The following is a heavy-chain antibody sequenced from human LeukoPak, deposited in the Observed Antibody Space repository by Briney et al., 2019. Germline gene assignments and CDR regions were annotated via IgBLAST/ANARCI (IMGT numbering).Heavy chain of an antibody. J-gene: IGHJ4*02. CDR1: GFSLSTSGMC. CDR2: IDWDDDK. D-gene: IGHD3-22*01. V-gene: IGHV2-70*11. CDR3: ARTGGYYYDSTGYPSGYDY. Sequence: SGPALVKPTQTLTLTCTFSGFSLSTSGMCVSWIRQPPGKALEWLARIDWDDDKYYSTSLKTRLTISKDTSKNQVVLTMTNMDPVDTAPYYCARTGGYYYDSTGYPSGYDYWGQGTLLTVSS.